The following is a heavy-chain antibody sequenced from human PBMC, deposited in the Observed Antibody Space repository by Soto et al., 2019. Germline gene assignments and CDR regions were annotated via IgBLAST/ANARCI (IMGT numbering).Heavy chain of an antibody. CDR2: ISSSSSTI. CDR3: ARDRYAFWSGYLYYYYGMDV. J-gene: IGHJ6*02. CDR1: GFTFSSYS. V-gene: IGHV3-48*02. D-gene: IGHD3-3*01. Sequence: EVQLVESGGGLVQPGGSLRLSCAASGFTFSSYSMNWVRQAPGKGLEWVSYISSSSSTIYYADSVKGRFTISRDNAKNSLYLQMNSLRDEDTAVYYCARDRYAFWSGYLYYYYGMDVWGQGTTVTVSS.